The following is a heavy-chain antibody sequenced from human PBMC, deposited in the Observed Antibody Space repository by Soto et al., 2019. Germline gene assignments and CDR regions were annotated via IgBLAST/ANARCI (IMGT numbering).Heavy chain of an antibody. J-gene: IGHJ4*02. Sequence: PSETLSLTCTVSGGSISSYYWSWIRQPPGKGLEWIGYIYYSGSTNYNPSLKSRVTITRDTSASTAYMELSSLRSEDTAVYYCATPGPICSGGRCDSRYYFDHWGQGTQVTVSS. V-gene: IGHV4-59*03. D-gene: IGHD2-15*01. CDR3: ATPGPICSGGRCDSRYYFDH. CDR2: IYYSGST. CDR1: GGSISSYY.